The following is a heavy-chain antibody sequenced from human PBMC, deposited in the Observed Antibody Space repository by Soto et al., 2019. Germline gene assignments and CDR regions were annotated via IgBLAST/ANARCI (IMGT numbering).Heavy chain of an antibody. J-gene: IGHJ4*02. CDR3: ARGEGYYFDY. V-gene: IGHV4-31*03. CDR1: GGSFSSGYYY. Sequence: QVQLQESGPGLVKPSQTLSLTCTVSGGSFSSGYYYWSWIRQHPGKGLEWIGYIYYSGSTFSNPSLKSRGTISDTCKNQFSLKLSSVTAADTAVYYCARGEGYYFDYWGQGTLVTVSS. CDR2: IYYSGST.